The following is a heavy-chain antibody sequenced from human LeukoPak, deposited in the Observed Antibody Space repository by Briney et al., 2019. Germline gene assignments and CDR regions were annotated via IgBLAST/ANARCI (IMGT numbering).Heavy chain of an antibody. V-gene: IGHV4-59*12. D-gene: IGHD3-10*01. Sequence: PSETLSLTCTVSGGSISSYYWSWIRQPPGKGLEWIGYIYYSGSTNYNPSLKSRVTISVDTSKNQFSLKLSSVTAADTAVYYCARDGWFGEPAWYFDLWGRGTLVTVSS. CDR2: IYYSGST. CDR1: GGSISSYY. J-gene: IGHJ2*01. CDR3: ARDGWFGEPAWYFDL.